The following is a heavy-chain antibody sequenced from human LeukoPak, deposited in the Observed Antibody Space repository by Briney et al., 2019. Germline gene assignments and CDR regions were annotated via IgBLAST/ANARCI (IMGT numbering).Heavy chain of an antibody. CDR1: GFTFSNAW. J-gene: IGHJ6*03. CDR3: TTGSVVRGYYYMDV. D-gene: IGHD3-10*01. Sequence: GGSLRLSCAASGFTFSNAWMSWVRQAPGKGLEWVGRIKSKTDGGTTDYAAPVKGRFTISRDDSKNTLYLQMNSLKTEDTAVYYCTTGSVVRGYYYMDVWGKGTTVTISS. V-gene: IGHV3-15*01. CDR2: IKSKTDGGTT.